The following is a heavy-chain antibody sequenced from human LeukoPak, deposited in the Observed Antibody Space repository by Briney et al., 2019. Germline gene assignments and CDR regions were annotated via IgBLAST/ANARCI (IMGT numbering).Heavy chain of an antibody. CDR3: ARVPVKLLWFGELSS. Sequence: SETLSLTCTVSGGSVSSGSYYWSWTRQPPGKGLEWIGYIYYSGSTNYNPSLKSRVTISVGTSKNQFSLKLSSVTAADTAVYYCARVPVKLLWFGELSSWGQGTLVTVSS. J-gene: IGHJ4*02. D-gene: IGHD3-10*01. V-gene: IGHV4-61*01. CDR1: GGSVSSGSYY. CDR2: IYYSGST.